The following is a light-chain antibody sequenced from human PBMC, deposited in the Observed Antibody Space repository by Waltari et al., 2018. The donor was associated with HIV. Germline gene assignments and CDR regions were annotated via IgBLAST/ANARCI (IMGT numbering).Light chain of an antibody. J-gene: IGKJ1*01. Sequence: DIRLTQSPSTLSASAGERVAITCRAGQNVGAFLAWYQQKPGKPPKLLIFQASILEGGVPSRFSGSVSGSDFTLTINGLQSDDFATYYCHQYASFSGTFGQGTKVEL. CDR2: QAS. V-gene: IGKV1-5*03. CDR1: QNVGAF. CDR3: HQYASFSGT.